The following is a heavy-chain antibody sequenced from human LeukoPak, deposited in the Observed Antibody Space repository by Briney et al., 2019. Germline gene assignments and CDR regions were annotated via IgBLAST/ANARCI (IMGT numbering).Heavy chain of an antibody. D-gene: IGHD3-22*01. J-gene: IGHJ4*02. CDR1: EFIFSNFA. Sequence: GGSLRLSCVASEFIFSNFAMSWVRQAPGKGLEWVSTISGNAAATYYGDSVKGRFTISRDNSRNTLYLQMNSLRAENTAIYYCAKDRTHRRYYDSTGYYNQYDYWGQGALVTVSS. V-gene: IGHV3-23*01. CDR2: ISGNAAAT. CDR3: AKDRTHRRYYDSTGYYNQYDY.